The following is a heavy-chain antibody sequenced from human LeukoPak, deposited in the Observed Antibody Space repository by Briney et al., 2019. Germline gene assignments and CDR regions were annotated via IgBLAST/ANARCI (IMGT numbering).Heavy chain of an antibody. J-gene: IGHJ5*02. V-gene: IGHV3-33*01. CDR3: ARDITPGYRMAWFDP. CDR1: GFTFSSYG. CDR2: IWYDGSNK. D-gene: IGHD1-14*01. Sequence: GGSLRLSCAASGFTFSSYGMHWVRQAPGKGLEWVAVIWYDGSNKYYADSVKGRFTISRDNSKNTLYLQMNSLRAEDTAVYYCARDITPGYRMAWFDPWGQGTLVTVSS.